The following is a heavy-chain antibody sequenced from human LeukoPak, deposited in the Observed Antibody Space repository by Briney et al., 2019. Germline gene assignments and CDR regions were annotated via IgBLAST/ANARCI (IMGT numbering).Heavy chain of an antibody. V-gene: IGHV3-7*01. Sequence: QSGGSLRLSCAASGFTFSSYWMSWVRQAPGKGLEWVANIKQDGSEKYYVDSVKGRFTISRDNAKNSLYLQMNSLRAEDTAVYYCARDFRRGYSSSWLPSAGIDYWGQGTLVTVSS. J-gene: IGHJ4*02. CDR1: GFTFSSYW. CDR3: ARDFRRGYSSSWLPSAGIDY. D-gene: IGHD6-13*01. CDR2: IKQDGSEK.